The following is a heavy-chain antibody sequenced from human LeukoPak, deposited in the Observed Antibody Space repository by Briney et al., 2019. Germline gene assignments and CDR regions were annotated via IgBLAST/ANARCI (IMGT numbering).Heavy chain of an antibody. D-gene: IGHD2-15*01. CDR3: ARKLHLGGSAAFDI. CDR2: IYHSGST. J-gene: IGHJ3*02. CDR1: GYSISSGYY. V-gene: IGHV4-38-2*02. Sequence: PSETLSLTCTVSGYSISSGYYWGWIRQPPGKGLEWIGSIYHSGSTYYNPSLKSRVTISVDTSKNQFSLKLSSVTAADTAVYYCARKLHLGGSAAFDIWGQGTMVTVSS.